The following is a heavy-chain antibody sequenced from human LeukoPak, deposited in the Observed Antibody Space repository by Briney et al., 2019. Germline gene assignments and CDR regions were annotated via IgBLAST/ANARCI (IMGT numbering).Heavy chain of an antibody. D-gene: IGHD3-22*01. CDR3: ASFYDSSGYFFDY. Sequence: SQTLSLTCAVSGGSISSGGYSWSWIRQPPGKGLEWIGYIYHSGSTYYNPSLKSRVTISVDRSKNQFSLKLSSVTAADTALYYCASFYDSSGYFFDYWGQGTLVTVSS. J-gene: IGHJ4*02. CDR1: GGSISSGGYS. CDR2: IYHSGST. V-gene: IGHV4-30-2*01.